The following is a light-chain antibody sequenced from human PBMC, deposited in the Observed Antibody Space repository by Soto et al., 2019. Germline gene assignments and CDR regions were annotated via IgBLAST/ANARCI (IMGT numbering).Light chain of an antibody. J-gene: IGKJ5*01. V-gene: IGKV3-20*01. CDR1: QSVSSS. Sequence: ETVMTQSPVTLSVSPGERATLSCRASQSVSSSLAWYQQKPGQAPRLLIYRASSRATGIPDRFSGTGSGTDFTLTISRVEPEDFAVYYCQQYGTAPITFGQGTRLEIK. CDR3: QQYGTAPIT. CDR2: RAS.